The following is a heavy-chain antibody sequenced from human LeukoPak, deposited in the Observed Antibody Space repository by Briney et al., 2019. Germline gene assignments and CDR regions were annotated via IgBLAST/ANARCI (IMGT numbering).Heavy chain of an antibody. CDR3: ARGRWSYQPIDP. V-gene: IGHV1-8*01. D-gene: IGHD1-26*01. Sequence: ASVKVSCKASGYTFTSYVINWVRQATGQGLEWMGWMNPNSGNTGYAQNFQGRVTMTRNTSITTAYMELNNLTSDDTAVYYCARGRWSYQPIDPWGQGTLVTVSS. J-gene: IGHJ5*02. CDR1: GYTFTSYV. CDR2: MNPNSGNT.